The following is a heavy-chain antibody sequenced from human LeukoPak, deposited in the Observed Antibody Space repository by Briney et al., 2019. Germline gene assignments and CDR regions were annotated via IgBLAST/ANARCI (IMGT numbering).Heavy chain of an antibody. D-gene: IGHD3-16*01. Sequence: GGSLRLSCAAPGFTFSSYSMNRVRQAPGKGLEWVSSISSSSSYIYYADSVKGRFTISRDNAKNSLYLQMNSLRAEDTAVYYCARDLGGFDYWGQGTLVTVSS. CDR1: GFTFSSYS. V-gene: IGHV3-21*01. CDR2: ISSSSSYI. J-gene: IGHJ4*02. CDR3: ARDLGGFDY.